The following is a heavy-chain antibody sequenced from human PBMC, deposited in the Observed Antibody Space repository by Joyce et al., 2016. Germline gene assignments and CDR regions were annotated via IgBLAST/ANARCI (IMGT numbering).Heavy chain of an antibody. CDR1: GFSLSTSRVA. D-gene: IGHD3-22*01. V-gene: IGHV2-5*02. Sequence: QITLKESGPTLVKPTQTLTLACTFSGFSLSTSRVAVGWIRQPPGKALEWLALIYWDDDKRYSPSLRNRLTITKDTSKNQVVLKMTNMDPVDTATYYCVHANYFDSSGYYDYFDYWGLGTLVTVSS. CDR2: IYWDDDK. J-gene: IGHJ4*02. CDR3: VHANYFDSSGYYDYFDY.